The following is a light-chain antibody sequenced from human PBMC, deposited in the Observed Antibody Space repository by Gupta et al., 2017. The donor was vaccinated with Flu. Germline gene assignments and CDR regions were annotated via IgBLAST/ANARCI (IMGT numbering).Light chain of an antibody. CDR2: KDT. CDR1: ALTNQY. CDR3: QSADSTSTDYV. V-gene: IGLV3-25*03. J-gene: IGLJ1*01. Sequence: SYELTPPPSVAVSPGQTARITGSGDALTNQYVYWFQQKPGQAPELLIYKDTERHSGIPERFSAAGSGTTVTLTISGVQAEDEADYYCQSADSTSTDYVFGAGTKVTVL.